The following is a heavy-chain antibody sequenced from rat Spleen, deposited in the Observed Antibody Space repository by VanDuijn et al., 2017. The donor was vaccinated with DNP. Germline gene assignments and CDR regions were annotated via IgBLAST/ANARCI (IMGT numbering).Heavy chain of an antibody. CDR1: GFTFSDFA. CDR2: ISYDGSRT. D-gene: IGHD1-11*01. CDR3: ARQAPNFGSYSDWFAY. Sequence: EVQLVESGGGLVQPGRSLKLSCAASGFTFSDFAMAWVRQAPKEGLEWVATISYDGSRTYYRDSVKGRFTISRDNAKSTLYLQMDSLTSEDTATYYCARQAPNFGSYSDWFAYWGQGTLVTVSS. J-gene: IGHJ3*01. V-gene: IGHV5-17*01.